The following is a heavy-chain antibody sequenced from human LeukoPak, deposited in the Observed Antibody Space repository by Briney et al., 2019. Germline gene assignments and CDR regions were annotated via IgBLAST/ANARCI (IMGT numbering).Heavy chain of an antibody. CDR2: FSYDGSTQ. D-gene: IGHD3-22*01. V-gene: IGHV3-30-3*01. CDR3: ARGYYDSSGYYLIDY. CDR1: GFTFSTYA. J-gene: IGHJ4*02. Sequence: PGRSLRLSCAGSGFTFSTYAMHWVRQAPGKGLEWVALFSYDGSTQRYADSVKGRFTISRDNAKNTLYLQMNSLRAEDTAVYYCARGYYDSSGYYLIDYWGQGTLVTVSS.